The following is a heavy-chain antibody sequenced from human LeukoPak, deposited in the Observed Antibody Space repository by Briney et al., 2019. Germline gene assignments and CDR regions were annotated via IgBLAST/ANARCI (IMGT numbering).Heavy chain of an antibody. J-gene: IGHJ4*02. D-gene: IGHD3-22*01. V-gene: IGHV3-66*01. Sequence: PGGSLRLSCAASGFTVGNNHMNWVRQAPGKGLEWVSLIYSGGNTQYADSVKGRFIIFRDSSKNTLYLQMNSLRAEDTAEYYCARDQGNYYDRSGHYGDYFDYWGQGTLVTVSS. CDR1: GFTVGNNH. CDR2: IYSGGNT. CDR3: ARDQGNYYDRSGHYGDYFDY.